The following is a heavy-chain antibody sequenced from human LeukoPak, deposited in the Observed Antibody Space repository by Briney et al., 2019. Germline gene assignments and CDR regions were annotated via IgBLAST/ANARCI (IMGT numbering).Heavy chain of an antibody. J-gene: IGHJ4*02. D-gene: IGHD2-8*01. V-gene: IGHV3-48*01. CDR3: ARDSCTNGVCYYYFDY. Sequence: GGSLRLSCAASGFTFSSYSMNWVRQAPGKGLEWVSYISSSSSTIYYADSVKGRFTISRDNAKNSLYLQMNSLRAEDTAVYYCARDSCTNGVCYYYFDYWGQGTLDTVSS. CDR2: ISSSSSTI. CDR1: GFTFSSYS.